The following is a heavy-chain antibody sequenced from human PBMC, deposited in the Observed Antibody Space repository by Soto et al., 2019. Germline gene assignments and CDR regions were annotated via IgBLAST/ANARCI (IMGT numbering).Heavy chain of an antibody. CDR3: ARERYQVISDGMDV. V-gene: IGHV1-2*02. CDR1: RYTFTGYY. CDR2: INPQTGGT. J-gene: IGHJ6*02. Sequence: QVQLVQSGAEVKTPGASVRVSCKASRYTFTGYYIHWVREAPGQGLEWMGWINPQTGGTSYAQKFQGRVTLSRDTSINTAYLELSRLRFDDAAVYFCARERYQVISDGMDVWGQGTTVTVSS. D-gene: IGHD2-2*01.